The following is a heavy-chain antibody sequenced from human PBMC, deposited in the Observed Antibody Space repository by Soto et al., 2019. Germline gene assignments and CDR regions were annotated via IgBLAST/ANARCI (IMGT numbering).Heavy chain of an antibody. D-gene: IGHD3-10*01. Sequence: SGPTLVNPTETLTLTCTVSGFSLSNARMGVSWIRQPPGKALEWLAHIFSNDEKYYSTSLKSRLTISKYTSKSQVVLTMTNMDPVDTATYYCARIWTMVRGVPYSRGRFDYLGQGTLVTVSS. CDR1: GFSLSNARMG. J-gene: IGHJ4*02. CDR3: ARIWTMVRGVPYSRGRFDY. CDR2: IFSNDEK. V-gene: IGHV2-26*01.